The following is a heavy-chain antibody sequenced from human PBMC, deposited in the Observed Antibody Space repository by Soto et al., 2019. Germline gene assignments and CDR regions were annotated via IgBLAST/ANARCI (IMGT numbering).Heavy chain of an antibody. V-gene: IGHV1-3*01. D-gene: IGHD2-15*01. Sequence: GASAKVSCKASGYTCTSYDMHCVRRAPGERLEWMGWINAGNGNAKYSQKFQGRVTITRDTSASTAYMELSSLRSEDTAVNYCARSIMGGSGFSRPKYYLYYCAQGTVLTVS. J-gene: IGHJ4*02. CDR2: INAGNGNA. CDR1: GYTCTSYD. CDR3: ARSIMGGSGFSRPKYYLYY.